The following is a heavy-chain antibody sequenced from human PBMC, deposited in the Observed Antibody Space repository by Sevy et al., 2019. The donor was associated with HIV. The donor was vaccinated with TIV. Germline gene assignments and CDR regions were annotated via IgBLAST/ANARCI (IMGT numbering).Heavy chain of an antibody. CDR2: ISRDGGIT. Sequence: GGSLRLSCAASGFNLDDYALHWVRQVPGKGLEWVSLISRDGGITYYADSVKGRFTISRDNSKNSLYLQMNSLRTEDTALYYCAKDVASFSVAGGGFDYWGQGPLVTVSS. V-gene: IGHV3-43*01. J-gene: IGHJ4*02. CDR1: GFNLDDYA. CDR3: AKDVASFSVAGGGFDY. D-gene: IGHD6-19*01.